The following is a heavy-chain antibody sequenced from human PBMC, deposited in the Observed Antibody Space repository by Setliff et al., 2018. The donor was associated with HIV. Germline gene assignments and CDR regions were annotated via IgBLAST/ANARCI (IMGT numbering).Heavy chain of an antibody. CDR2: IYYSGST. D-gene: IGHD3-3*01. V-gene: IGHV4-59*11. Sequence: SETLSLTCTVAGGSISSHYWSWIRQPPGKGLEWIGGIYYSGSTNYNPALKSRVTLSLDTSKNQFPLKLTSVTAADTAVYSCAKEGGLYFGMLIPDAIDLWGKGTMVT. CDR3: AKEGGLYFGMLIPDAIDL. J-gene: IGHJ3*01. CDR1: GGSISSHY.